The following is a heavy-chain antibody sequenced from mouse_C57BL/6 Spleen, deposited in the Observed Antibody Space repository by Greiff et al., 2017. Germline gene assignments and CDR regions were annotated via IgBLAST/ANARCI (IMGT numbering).Heavy chain of an antibody. CDR3: ARAWDENYFDY. D-gene: IGHD4-1*01. Sequence: VQLQQPGAELVMPGASVKLSCKASGFTFTSYWMHWVKQRPGQGLEWIGEIDPSDSYTNYNQKFKGKSTLTVAKSSCTAYMQLSSLTSEDSAVYYCARAWDENYFDYWGQGTTLTVSS. CDR2: IDPSDSYT. J-gene: IGHJ2*01. CDR1: GFTFTSYW. V-gene: IGHV1-69*01.